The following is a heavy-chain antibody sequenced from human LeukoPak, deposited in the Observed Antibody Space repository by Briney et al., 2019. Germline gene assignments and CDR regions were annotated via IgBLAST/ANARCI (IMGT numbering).Heavy chain of an antibody. CDR3: AGIEYSSSGFDY. CDR1: GGSFSGYY. D-gene: IGHD6-6*01. J-gene: IGHJ4*02. Sequence: SETLSHTCAVYGGSFSGYYWSWIRQPPGKGLEWIGEINHSGSTNYNPSLKSRVTISVDTSKNQFSLKLSSVTAADTAVYYCAGIEYSSSGFDYWGQGTLVTVSS. CDR2: INHSGST. V-gene: IGHV4-34*01.